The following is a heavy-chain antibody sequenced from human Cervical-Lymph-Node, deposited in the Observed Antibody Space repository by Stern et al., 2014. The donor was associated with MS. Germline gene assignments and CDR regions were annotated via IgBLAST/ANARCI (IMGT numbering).Heavy chain of an antibody. V-gene: IGHV4-30-4*01. CDR3: ARVPDYGDASFDY. CDR2: IHYSGGT. D-gene: IGHD4-17*01. J-gene: IGHJ4*02. Sequence: QLQLQESGPGLVKPSQTLSLTCTVSGGSISSGDNYWSWIRQPPGKGPEWIGYIHYSGGTYFNPSLKSRATISADTSKNQFSLKLNSMTAADTAVYYCARVPDYGDASFDYWGQGILVTVSS. CDR1: GGSISSGDNY.